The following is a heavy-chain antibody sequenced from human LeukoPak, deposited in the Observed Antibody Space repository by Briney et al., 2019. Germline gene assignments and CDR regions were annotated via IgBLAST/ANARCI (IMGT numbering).Heavy chain of an antibody. D-gene: IGHD3-10*01. Sequence: PGGALRLSCAASGFTFSSYAMSWVRQAPGKGLEWVSAISGSGGSTYYADSVKGRFTISRDNSKNTLYLQMNSLRAEDTAVYYCAKDRVLLWFGETYHDAFDIWGQGTMVTVSS. V-gene: IGHV3-23*01. CDR1: GFTFSSYA. CDR2: ISGSGGST. J-gene: IGHJ3*02. CDR3: AKDRVLLWFGETYHDAFDI.